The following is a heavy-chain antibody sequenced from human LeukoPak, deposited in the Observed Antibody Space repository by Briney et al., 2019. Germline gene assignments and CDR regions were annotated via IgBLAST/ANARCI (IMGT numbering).Heavy chain of an antibody. CDR1: GYSFTSYW. V-gene: IGHV5-10-1*01. J-gene: IGHJ4*02. D-gene: IGHD1-26*01. CDR2: IDPSDSYT. Sequence: GESLRISCKGSGYSFTSYWISWVRQMPGKGLGWMGRIDPSDSYTNYSPSFQGHVTISADKSISTAYLQWSSLKASDTAMYYCARQEGATYYFDYWGQGTLVTVSS. CDR3: ARQEGATYYFDY.